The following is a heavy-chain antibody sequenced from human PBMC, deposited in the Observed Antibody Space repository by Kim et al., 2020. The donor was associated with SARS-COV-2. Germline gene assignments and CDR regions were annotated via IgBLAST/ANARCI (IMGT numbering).Heavy chain of an antibody. CDR3: ARDLGYCTNGVCYAVYYGMDV. CDR2: ISSSSSYI. D-gene: IGHD2-8*01. Sequence: GGSLRLSCAASGFTFSSYSMNWVRQAPGKGLEWVSSISSSSSYIYYADSVKGRFTISRDNAKNSLYLQMNSLRAEDTAVYYCARDLGYCTNGVCYAVYYGMDVWGQGTMVTVSS. V-gene: IGHV3-21*01. J-gene: IGHJ6*02. CDR1: GFTFSSYS.